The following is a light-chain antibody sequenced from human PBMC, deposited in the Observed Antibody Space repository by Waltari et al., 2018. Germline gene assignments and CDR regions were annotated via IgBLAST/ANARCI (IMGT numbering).Light chain of an antibody. Sequence: EIVLTQSPGPLSLSPGERATLSCRASQSVNNYLAWFQQKPGQAPRLLIHGASSRATGIPDRISCSGSGTDFTLTISGLEPQDFAVYYCQQYSSSPLTFGPGTKVDIK. J-gene: IGKJ3*01. CDR2: GAS. V-gene: IGKV3-20*01. CDR3: QQYSSSPLT. CDR1: QSVNNY.